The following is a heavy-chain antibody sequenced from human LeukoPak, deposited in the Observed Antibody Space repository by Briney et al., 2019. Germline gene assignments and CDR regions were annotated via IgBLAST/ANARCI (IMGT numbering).Heavy chain of an antibody. CDR1: GITFSRSW. V-gene: IGHV3-21*01. Sequence: GGSLRLSCAASGITFSRSWMSWVRQAPGKGLEWVSSISSSSSYIYYADSVKGRFTISRDNAKNSLYLQMNSLRAEDTAVYYCARRYGQQLGPYYFDYWGQGTLVTVSS. CDR3: ARRYGQQLGPYYFDY. CDR2: ISSSSSYI. J-gene: IGHJ4*02. D-gene: IGHD6-13*01.